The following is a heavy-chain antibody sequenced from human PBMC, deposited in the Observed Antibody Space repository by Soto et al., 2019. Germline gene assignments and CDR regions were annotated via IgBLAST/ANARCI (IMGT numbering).Heavy chain of an antibody. V-gene: IGHV4-4*07. Sequence: SETLSLTCNVSGGSIKSYYWSWIRQPAGKGLEWIGRISSGGSAIYNPSLKSRVTISVDTSKNQFSLRLTSVTAADTAVYFCARDAYPNWFDFWGQGTLVTVSS. CDR1: GGSIKSYY. J-gene: IGHJ5*01. D-gene: IGHD2-8*01. CDR3: ARDAYPNWFDF. CDR2: ISSGGSA.